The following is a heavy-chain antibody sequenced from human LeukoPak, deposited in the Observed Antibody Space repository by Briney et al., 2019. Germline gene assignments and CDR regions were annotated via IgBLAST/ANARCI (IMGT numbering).Heavy chain of an antibody. Sequence: ASVKVSCKASGYTFTDYYIHWMRQAPGQGLEWMGWINSNSGGTSYAQKFQGRVTLTRDTPTRTAFMELNRLTSDDTAVYYCARTSIAARRADFDYWGQGTVVTVSS. J-gene: IGHJ4*02. CDR2: INSNSGGT. CDR3: ARTSIAARRADFDY. D-gene: IGHD6-6*01. CDR1: GYTFTDYY. V-gene: IGHV1-2*02.